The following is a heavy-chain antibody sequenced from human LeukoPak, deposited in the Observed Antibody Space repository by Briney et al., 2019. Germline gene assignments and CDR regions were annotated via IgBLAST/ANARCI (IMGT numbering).Heavy chain of an antibody. CDR3: ASRKLGNDY. D-gene: IGHD7-27*01. CDR1: GGSVTDYY. CDR2: IYYTGT. Sequence: SEALSLTCTVSGGSVTDYYWSWIRQSPGKGLEWIGYIYYTGTSYNPSLKSRVTISADTSKNQFSLKLISVTAADTAVYYCASRKLGNDYWGQGTLVTVSS. V-gene: IGHV4-59*02. J-gene: IGHJ4*02.